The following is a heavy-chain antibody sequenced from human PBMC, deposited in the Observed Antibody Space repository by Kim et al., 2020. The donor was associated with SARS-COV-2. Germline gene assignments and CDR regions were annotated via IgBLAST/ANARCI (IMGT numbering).Heavy chain of an antibody. V-gene: IGHV4-31*02. J-gene: IGHJ6*02. Sequence: NLSLKRRVTRSVDTSKNQFSLKLSSGTAADTAVYYCAGDNGDYYYYYGMDVWGQGTTVTVSS. D-gene: IGHD4-17*01. CDR3: AGDNGDYYYYYGMDV.